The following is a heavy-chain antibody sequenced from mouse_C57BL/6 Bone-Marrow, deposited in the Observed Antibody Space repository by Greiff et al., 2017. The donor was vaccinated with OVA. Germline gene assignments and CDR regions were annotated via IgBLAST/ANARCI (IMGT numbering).Heavy chain of an antibody. V-gene: IGHV1-81*01. CDR3: ARSEAYLRAMDY. CDR2: IYPRSGNT. Sequence: QVQLKQSGAELARPGASVKLSCKASGYTFTSYGISWVKQRTGQGLEWIGEIYPRSGNTYYNEKFKGKATLTADKSSSTAYMELRSLTSEDSAVYFCARSEAYLRAMDYWGQGTSVTVSS. CDR1: GYTFTSYG. J-gene: IGHJ4*01. D-gene: IGHD5-5*01.